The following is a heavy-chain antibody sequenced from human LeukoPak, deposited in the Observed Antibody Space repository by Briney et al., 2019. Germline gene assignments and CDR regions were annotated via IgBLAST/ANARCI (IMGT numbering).Heavy chain of an antibody. V-gene: IGHV1-46*01. CDR3: ARETPGACWFDP. J-gene: IGHJ5*02. CDR2: LNPSDGAT. Sequence: ASVTLSCRTSGYTFSNYHINWVRQAPGQGLAWMGTLNPSDGATNYPHKFRGRVTLTRDVATSAAYLELNSLTSEDTAVYYCARETPGACWFDPWGQGTLVSVSS. D-gene: IGHD4/OR15-4a*01. CDR1: GYTFSNYH.